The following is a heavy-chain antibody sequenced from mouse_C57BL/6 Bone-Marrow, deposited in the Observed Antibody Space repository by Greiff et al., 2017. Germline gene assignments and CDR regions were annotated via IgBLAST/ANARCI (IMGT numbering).Heavy chain of an antibody. D-gene: IGHD1-1*01. Sequence: QVQLQQPGAELVMPGASVKLSCKASGYTFTSYWMHWVKQRPGQGLEWIGEIDPSDSYTNYNQKFKGKSTLTVDKSSSTAYMQLSSLTSEDSAVYYCAREGTTVVAPFDYWGQGTTLTVPS. J-gene: IGHJ2*01. CDR3: AREGTTVVAPFDY. CDR1: GYTFTSYW. CDR2: IDPSDSYT. V-gene: IGHV1-69*01.